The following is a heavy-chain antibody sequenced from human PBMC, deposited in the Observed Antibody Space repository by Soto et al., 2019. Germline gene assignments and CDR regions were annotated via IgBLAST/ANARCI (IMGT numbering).Heavy chain of an antibody. CDR1: GFTFSTYS. V-gene: IGHV3-21*01. J-gene: IGHJ6*02. Sequence: GGSLRLSCAASGFTFSTYSMNWVRQAPGKGLEWVSSISSGSSYIYYADSVKGRFTISRDNAHNSLYLQMNSLRAEDTAVYYCATYTGSYYHYGMDVWGQGTTVTVAS. CDR3: ATYTGSYYHYGMDV. CDR2: ISSGSSYI. D-gene: IGHD5-12*01.